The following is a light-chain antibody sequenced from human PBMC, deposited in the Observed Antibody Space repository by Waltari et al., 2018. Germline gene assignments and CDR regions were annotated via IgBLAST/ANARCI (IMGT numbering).Light chain of an antibody. Sequence: FALSQSPSVSVSPAQAASTTCAGEQLGNKYVSCYQQKPGQPHVLIIYQDTKRTSGIPERLSGSNSGNTATLSISGTQVMDEGDYYCQAWDTISAGLGGGTKLTVL. V-gene: IGLV3-1*01. CDR1: QLGNKY. CDR2: QDT. CDR3: QAWDTISAG. J-gene: IGLJ2*01.